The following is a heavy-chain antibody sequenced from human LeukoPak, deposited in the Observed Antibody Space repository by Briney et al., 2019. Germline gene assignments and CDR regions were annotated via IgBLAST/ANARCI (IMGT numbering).Heavy chain of an antibody. Sequence: ASVKVSCKASGYTFTNYGTTWVRQAPGQGLEWTGWISAYNGDTNYARKFQGRITMTTDTSTSTAYMELRSLRSDDTAVYYCAIFSSSPYYYGMDVWGQGTTVTVSS. CDR1: GYTFTNYG. V-gene: IGHV1-18*01. CDR3: AIFSSSPYYYGMDV. D-gene: IGHD6-13*01. CDR2: ISAYNGDT. J-gene: IGHJ6*02.